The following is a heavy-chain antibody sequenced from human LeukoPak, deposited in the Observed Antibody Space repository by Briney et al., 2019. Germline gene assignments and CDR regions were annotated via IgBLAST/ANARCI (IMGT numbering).Heavy chain of an antibody. D-gene: IGHD6-19*01. J-gene: IGHJ4*02. Sequence: SETLSLTCTVSSGSISSYGWSWIRQPPGKGLEWIGYIYASGTTNYNPSLKSRVTISVDTSKNQFSLKLTSVTAADTAVYYCARGSGWYYYWGQGTLVTVSS. CDR2: IYASGTT. CDR3: ARGSGWYYY. CDR1: SGSISSYG. V-gene: IGHV4-59*01.